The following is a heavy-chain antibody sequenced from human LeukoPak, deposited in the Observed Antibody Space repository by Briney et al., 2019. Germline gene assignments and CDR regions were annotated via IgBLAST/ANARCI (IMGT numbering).Heavy chain of an antibody. V-gene: IGHV4-38-2*02. CDR1: GYSISTSYY. J-gene: IGHJ4*02. D-gene: IGHD4-17*01. Sequence: PSETLSLTCTVSGYSISTSYYWGWIRQPPGKGLEWIGSIYHSGNTYYNPSLKSRVTISVDTSKNQFSLKLNSVTAADTAVYYCARVPRALHDYGDYYWGQGTLVTVSS. CDR3: ARVPRALHDYGDYY. CDR2: IYHSGNT.